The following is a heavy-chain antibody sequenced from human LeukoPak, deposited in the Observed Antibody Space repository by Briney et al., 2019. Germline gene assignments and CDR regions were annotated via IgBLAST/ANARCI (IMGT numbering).Heavy chain of an antibody. CDR3: AKPYPTLTTSAVLDN. J-gene: IGHJ4*02. V-gene: IGHV3-7*01. CDR1: GFSFSSYW. D-gene: IGHD1-1*01. CDR2: IRQDESER. Sequence: GGSLRLSCEGSGFSFSSYWMTWVRHLPGKGPEWVANIRQDESERYFADSVKGRFTISRDNSKNTVYLQINTLRTDDAAIYYCAKPYPTLTTSAVLDNWGQGTLVTVSS.